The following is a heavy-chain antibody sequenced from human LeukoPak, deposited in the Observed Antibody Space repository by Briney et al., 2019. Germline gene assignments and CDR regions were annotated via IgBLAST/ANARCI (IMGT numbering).Heavy chain of an antibody. CDR3: ARELRRGYGGNSGY. J-gene: IGHJ4*02. Sequence: ASVKVSCKASGYTFTGYSMHWVRQAPGQGLEWMGWINPNSGGTNYAQKFQGRVTMTRDTSISTAYMELSRLRSDDTAVYYCARELRRGYGGNSGYWGQGTLVTVSS. CDR1: GYTFTGYS. V-gene: IGHV1-2*02. D-gene: IGHD4-23*01. CDR2: INPNSGGT.